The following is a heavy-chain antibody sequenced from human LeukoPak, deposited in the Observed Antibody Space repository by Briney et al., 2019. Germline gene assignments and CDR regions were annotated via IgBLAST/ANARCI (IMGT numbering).Heavy chain of an antibody. Sequence: SETLSLTCTVSGGSISSYYWGWIRQPPGKGLEWIGSIYHSGSTYYNPSLKSRVTISVDTSKNQFSLKLSSVTAADTAAYYCAFSRGWGYFDYWGQGTLVTVSS. CDR3: AFSRGWGYFDY. V-gene: IGHV4-38-2*02. D-gene: IGHD3-22*01. CDR2: IYHSGST. J-gene: IGHJ4*02. CDR1: GGSISSYY.